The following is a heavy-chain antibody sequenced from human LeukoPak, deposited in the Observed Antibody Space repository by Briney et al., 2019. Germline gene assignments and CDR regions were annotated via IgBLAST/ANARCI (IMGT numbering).Heavy chain of an antibody. CDR3: ARDPHYYDSSDAFDI. J-gene: IGHJ3*02. V-gene: IGHV1-2*02. CDR2: IDPNSGGT. CDR1: GYTFTGYY. Sequence: ASVKVSCKASGYTFTGYYMHWVRQAPGQGLEWMGWIDPNSGGTNYAQKFQGRVTMTRDTSTSTAYMELRSLRSDDTAVYYCARDPHYYDSSDAFDIWGQGTMVTVSS. D-gene: IGHD3-22*01.